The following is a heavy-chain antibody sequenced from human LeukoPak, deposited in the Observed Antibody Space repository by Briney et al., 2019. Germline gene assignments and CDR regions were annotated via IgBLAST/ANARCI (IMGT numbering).Heavy chain of an antibody. J-gene: IGHJ4*02. CDR2: ISSGGSTI. V-gene: IGHV3-48*01. CDR3: ARDSPSDY. Sequence: GGSLRLSCAASGFTFSRYSMNWVRQAPGKGLEWVSYISSGGSTIYYADSVKGRFTISRDNAKNSLYVQMNSLRAEDTAVYYCARDSPSDYWGQGTLVTVSS. CDR1: GFTFSRYS.